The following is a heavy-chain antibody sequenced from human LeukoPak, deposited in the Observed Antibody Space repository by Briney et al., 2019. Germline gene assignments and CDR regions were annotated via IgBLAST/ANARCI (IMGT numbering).Heavy chain of an antibody. J-gene: IGHJ4*02. D-gene: IGHD2-8*02. CDR1: GFIFRNYD. V-gene: IGHV3-13*01. CDR2: SGFTGDT. CDR3: ARVNCTGGNCFFDY. Sequence: GGSLRLSCAASGFIFRNYDIYSVRHVTGKGLEWVSISGFTGDTNYAASVKGRFTVSRENAKNSLFLQMDSLKVGDTAIYYCARVNCTGGNCFFDYWGQGTLVTVSS.